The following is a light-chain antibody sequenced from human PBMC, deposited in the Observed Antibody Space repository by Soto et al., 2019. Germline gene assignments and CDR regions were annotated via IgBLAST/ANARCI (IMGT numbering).Light chain of an antibody. CDR2: EVS. V-gene: IGLV2-14*01. CDR3: SSYTSSSTWV. Sequence: QSVLTQPASVSGSVGQSITISCTGTSSDVGGYNYVSWYQQHPGKAPKLMIYEVSNRPSGVSNRFSGSKSGNTASLTISGLQAEDEADYYCSSYTSSSTWVFGGGTKLTVL. CDR1: SSDVGGYNY. J-gene: IGLJ3*02.